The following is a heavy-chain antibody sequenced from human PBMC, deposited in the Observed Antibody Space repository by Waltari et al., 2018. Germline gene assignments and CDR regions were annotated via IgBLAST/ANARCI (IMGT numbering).Heavy chain of an antibody. Sequence: QVQLVQSGAEVKKPGSSVKVSCKASGGTFSSYAISWVRQAPGQGLEWMGRIIPIFGTANYAQKFQGRVTITADKSTSTAYMELSSLSSEDTAVYYCAIDRTGYYYDSSGYSYFYYWGQGTLVTVSS. CDR2: IIPIFGTA. CDR3: AIDRTGYYYDSSGYSYFYY. V-gene: IGHV1-69*08. CDR1: GGTFSSYA. J-gene: IGHJ4*02. D-gene: IGHD3-22*01.